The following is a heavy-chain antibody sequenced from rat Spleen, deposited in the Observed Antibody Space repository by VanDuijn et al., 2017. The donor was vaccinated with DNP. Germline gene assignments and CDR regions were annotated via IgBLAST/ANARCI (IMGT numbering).Heavy chain of an antibody. CDR2: ISFSGST. D-gene: IGHD1-2*01. CDR3: ARWRGTIGFDY. Sequence: EVQLQESGPGLVKPSQSLSLTCSVTGYSITSNYWAWIRKFPGNKMEWMGYISFSGSTSYNPSLKSRISITRDTSKNQFFLHLNSVTTEDTATYYCARWRGTIGFDYWGQGTLVTVSS. V-gene: IGHV3-1*01. J-gene: IGHJ3*01. CDR1: GYSITSNY.